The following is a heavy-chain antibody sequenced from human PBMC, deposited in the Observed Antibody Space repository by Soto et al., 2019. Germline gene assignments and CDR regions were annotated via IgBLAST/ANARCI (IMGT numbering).Heavy chain of an antibody. V-gene: IGHV3-74*01. CDR1: GFTFSSYR. CDR2: INSDGSST. J-gene: IGHJ6*02. Sequence: GGSLRLSCAASGFTFSSYRMHWVRQAPGKGLVWVSRINSDGSSTSYADSVKGRFTISRDNAKNTLYLQMNSLRAEDTAVYYCARGWPYSDYGMDVWGQGTTVTVSS. D-gene: IGHD5-18*01. CDR3: ARGWPYSDYGMDV.